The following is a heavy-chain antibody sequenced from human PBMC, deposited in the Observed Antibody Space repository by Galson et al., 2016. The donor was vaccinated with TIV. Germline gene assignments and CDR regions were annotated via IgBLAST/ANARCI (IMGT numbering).Heavy chain of an antibody. D-gene: IGHD1-26*01. J-gene: IGHJ4*02. CDR3: ARGGGGYYAVDF. Sequence: LRLSCAASGFTFDDFGMSWVRQAPGKGLEWVSGINWSGDNTGYVDSVKGRFTISRDNAKNSLYLEMDSLRAEDTALYYCARGGGGYYAVDFWGQGTLVTVSS. V-gene: IGHV3-20*04. CDR1: GFTFDDFG. CDR2: INWSGDNT.